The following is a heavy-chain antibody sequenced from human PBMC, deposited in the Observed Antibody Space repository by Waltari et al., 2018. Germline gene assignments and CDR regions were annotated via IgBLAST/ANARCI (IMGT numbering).Heavy chain of an antibody. CDR3: ARGDVGSSWSSDY. V-gene: IGHV3-21*01. Sequence: EVQLVESGGGLVKPGGSLRLSCAASGFTFSSYSMNWVRQAPGKGLEWVSSISSSSSYIYYADSVKGRFTISRDNAKNSLYLQMNSLRAEDTAVYYCARGDVGSSWSSDYWGQGTLVTVSS. J-gene: IGHJ4*02. CDR2: ISSSSSYI. D-gene: IGHD6-13*01. CDR1: GFTFSSYS.